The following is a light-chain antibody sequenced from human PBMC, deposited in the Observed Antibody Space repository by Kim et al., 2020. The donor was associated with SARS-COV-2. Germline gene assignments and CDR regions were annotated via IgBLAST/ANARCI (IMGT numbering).Light chain of an antibody. J-gene: IGLJ3*02. CDR3: QTWGSCIHWV. V-gene: IGLV4-69*01. Sequence: LVLTQSPSASASLGDSVKLTCTLRSGHSSYAIAWHQQQPEKGPRYLMKLNSDGSHTKGDGIPDRFSGSSSGAERYLTISSLQSEDEADYYCQTWGSCIHWVFGGGTQLTVL. CDR1: SGHSSYA. CDR2: LNSDGSH.